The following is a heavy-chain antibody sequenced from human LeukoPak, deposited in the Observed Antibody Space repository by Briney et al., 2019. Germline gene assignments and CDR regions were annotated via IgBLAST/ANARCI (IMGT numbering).Heavy chain of an antibody. CDR1: GYTFTSYD. CDR2: MNPNSGNT. J-gene: IGHJ6*02. V-gene: IGHV1-8*01. Sequence: ASVKVSCKASGYTFTSYDINWVRQATGQRLEWMGWMNPNSGNTGYAQKFQGRVTMTRNTSISTAYMELSSLRSEDTAVYYCARVPYDFWSGYFHYGMDVWGQGTTVTVSS. D-gene: IGHD3-3*01. CDR3: ARVPYDFWSGYFHYGMDV.